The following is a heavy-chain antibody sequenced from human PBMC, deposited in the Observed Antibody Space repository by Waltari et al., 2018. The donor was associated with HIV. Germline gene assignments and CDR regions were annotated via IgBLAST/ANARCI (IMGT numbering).Heavy chain of an antibody. V-gene: IGHV4-59*01. D-gene: IGHD2-2*01. J-gene: IGHJ5*02. CDR1: GASISSYY. Sequence: QVQLQESGPGLVKPSETLSLTCTVSGASISSYYWSWIRQPPGKGLEWIGYISYSGRNNYNPSLKSRLTISLDTSKNQFSLKLSSVTAADTAVYYCARFPGVPAANINWLDPWGQGTLVTVSS. CDR2: ISYSGRN. CDR3: ARFPGVPAANINWLDP.